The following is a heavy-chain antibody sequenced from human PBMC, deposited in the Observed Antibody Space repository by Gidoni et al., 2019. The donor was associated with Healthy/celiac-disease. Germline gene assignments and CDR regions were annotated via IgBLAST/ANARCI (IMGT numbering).Heavy chain of an antibody. CDR2: ISSSSSYI. V-gene: IGHV3-21*01. J-gene: IGHJ4*02. Sequence: EVQLVESGGGLVKPGGSLRPSCAASGFTFSRDSMNWVRQAPGKGLEWVSSISSSSSYIYYADSVKGRFTISRDNAKNSLYLQMNSLRAEDTAVYYCARDRGEMATILYYFDYWGQGTLVTVSS. CDR1: GFTFSRDS. CDR3: ARDRGEMATILYYFDY. D-gene: IGHD3-16*01.